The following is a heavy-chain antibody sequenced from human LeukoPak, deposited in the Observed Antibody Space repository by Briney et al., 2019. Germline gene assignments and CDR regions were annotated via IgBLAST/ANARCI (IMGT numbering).Heavy chain of an antibody. J-gene: IGHJ5*02. Sequence: PSETLSLTCTVSGGSISNYYWSWIRQSPEKGLEWIGYIYYTGSTNYNPSLKSRVTMSVDTSKNQFSLKLSSVTAADTAVYYCARDSSGWYRWFDPWGQGTLVTVSS. V-gene: IGHV4-59*01. CDR1: GGSISNYY. D-gene: IGHD6-19*01. CDR3: ARDSSGWYRWFDP. CDR2: IYYTGST.